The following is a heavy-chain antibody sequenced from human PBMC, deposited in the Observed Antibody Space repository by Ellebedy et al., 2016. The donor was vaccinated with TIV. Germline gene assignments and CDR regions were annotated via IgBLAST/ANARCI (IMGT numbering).Heavy chain of an antibody. CDR1: GFTFSNYW. CDR2: IKQDGSET. D-gene: IGHD3-22*01. Sequence: PGGSLRLSCAASGFTFSNYWMSWVRQAPGKGLEWVANIKQDGSETYYVDSVKGRFTIARDNAKNTLYLQMNSLRAEDTAVYYCAKDPHSYYYDSSGYYDSWGQGTLVTVSS. J-gene: IGHJ5*01. CDR3: AKDPHSYYYDSSGYYDS. V-gene: IGHV3-7*03.